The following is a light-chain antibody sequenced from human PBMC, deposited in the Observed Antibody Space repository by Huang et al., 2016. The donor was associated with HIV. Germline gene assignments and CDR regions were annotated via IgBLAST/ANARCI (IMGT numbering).Light chain of an antibody. Sequence: ERVMTQSPDILSVSPGETATLSCRASQAVSSNLAWYRQKPGQAPSLLIYGASTRVSGIPARFNGSGSGIAFTLTISSVQSEDFAVYYCQQYNNWPRTFGQGTKLEIK. CDR2: GAS. V-gene: IGKV3-15*01. CDR3: QQYNNWPRT. J-gene: IGKJ2*01. CDR1: QAVSSN.